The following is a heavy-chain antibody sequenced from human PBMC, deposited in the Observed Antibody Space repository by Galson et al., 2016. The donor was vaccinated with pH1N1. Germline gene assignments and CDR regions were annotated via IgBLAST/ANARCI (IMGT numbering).Heavy chain of an antibody. CDR2: ISSSGSTI. CDR1: GFTFSDYY. V-gene: IGHV3-11*01. D-gene: IGHD1-26*01. J-gene: IGHJ4*02. CDR3: ATHRGSDYPLDY. Sequence: SLRLSCAASGFTFSDYYMSWIRQAPGKGLEWVSYISSSGSTIYYADSVKGRFTISRDNAKNSLYLQMNSLRAEDTAVYYRATHRGSDYPLDYWGQGTLVTVSS.